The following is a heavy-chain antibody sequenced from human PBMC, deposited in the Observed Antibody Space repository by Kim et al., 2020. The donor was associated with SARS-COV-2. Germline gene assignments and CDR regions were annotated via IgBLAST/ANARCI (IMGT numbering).Heavy chain of an antibody. V-gene: IGHV3-30-3*01. D-gene: IGHD6-13*01. CDR2: ISYDGSNK. J-gene: IGHJ1*01. CDR1: GFTFSSYA. Sequence: GGSLRLSCAASGFTFSSYAMHWVRQAPGKGLEWVAVISYDGSNKYYADSVKGRFTISRDNSKNTLYLQMNSLRAEDTAVYYCARSGFSSSWYSESAEYFQHWGQGTLVTVSS. CDR3: ARSGFSSSWYSESAEYFQH.